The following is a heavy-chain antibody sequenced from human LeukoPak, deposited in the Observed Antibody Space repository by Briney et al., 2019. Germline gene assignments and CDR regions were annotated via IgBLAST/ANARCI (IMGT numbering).Heavy chain of an antibody. Sequence: SETLSLTCTVSGGSISSYYWSWIRQPPGKGLEWIGYIYYSGSTNYNPSLKSRVTISVDTSKNRFSLKLSSVTAADTAVYYCARVSVGAISAYYFDYWGQGTLVTVSS. D-gene: IGHD1-26*01. CDR3: ARVSVGAISAYYFDY. V-gene: IGHV4-59*01. J-gene: IGHJ4*02. CDR2: IYYSGST. CDR1: GGSISSYY.